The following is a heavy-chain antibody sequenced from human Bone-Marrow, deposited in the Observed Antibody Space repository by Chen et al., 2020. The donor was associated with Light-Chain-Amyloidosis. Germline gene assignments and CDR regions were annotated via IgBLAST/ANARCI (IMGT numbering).Heavy chain of an antibody. Sequence: EVQLVEFGGGLVKPGGSLRISCEASGFSFGTSSMAWVRQAPGKGLEWVSMVEGTWSYTHYADSVKGRFTISRDNAKNSLYLQMNSLRVEDTAVYYCARVGERWLQSGTFDYWGQGSLVTVSS. V-gene: IGHV3-21*01. CDR3: ARVGERWLQSGTFDY. CDR2: VEGTWSYT. D-gene: IGHD3-16*01. CDR1: GFSFGTSS. J-gene: IGHJ4*02.